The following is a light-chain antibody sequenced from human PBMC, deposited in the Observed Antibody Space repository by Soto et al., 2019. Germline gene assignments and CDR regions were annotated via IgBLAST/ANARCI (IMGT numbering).Light chain of an antibody. CDR2: DAS. CDR1: QSVSSY. Sequence: RSPITLNLSPGERATLSCRASQSVSSYLAWYQQKPGQAPRLLIYDASNRATGIPARFSGSGSGTDFTLTISSLETEDFAVYYCQQRSNGPPRTFGQGTKVDI. J-gene: IGKJ1*01. CDR3: QQRSNGPPRT. V-gene: IGKV3-11*01.